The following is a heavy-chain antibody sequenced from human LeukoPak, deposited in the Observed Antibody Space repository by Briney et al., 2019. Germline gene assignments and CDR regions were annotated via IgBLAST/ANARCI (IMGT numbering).Heavy chain of an antibody. V-gene: IGHV3-53*01. Sequence: GGSLRLSCAASGFTVSSNYMSWVRQAPGEGLEWVSVIYSGGSTYYADSVRGRFTISRDNSKNTVFLQMNSLRADDTAVYYCATVKRDCSGGTCYSYDYWGQGTLVTVSS. CDR3: ATVKRDCSGGTCYSYDY. J-gene: IGHJ4*02. D-gene: IGHD2-15*01. CDR2: IYSGGST. CDR1: GFTVSSNY.